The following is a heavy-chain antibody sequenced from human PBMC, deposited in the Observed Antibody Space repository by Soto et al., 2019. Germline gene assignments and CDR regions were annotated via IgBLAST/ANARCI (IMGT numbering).Heavy chain of an antibody. V-gene: IGHV1-69*13. CDR3: ARARKQVTSLFSVRTHYGMDV. D-gene: IGHD1-1*01. J-gene: IGHJ6*02. Sequence: ASVKVSCKASGGTFSSYAISWVRQAPGQGLEWMGGIIPIFGTANYAQKFQGRVTITADESTSTAYMELSSLRSEDTAVYYCARARKQVTSLFSVRTHYGMDVWGQGTTVTVSS. CDR1: GGTFSSYA. CDR2: IIPIFGTA.